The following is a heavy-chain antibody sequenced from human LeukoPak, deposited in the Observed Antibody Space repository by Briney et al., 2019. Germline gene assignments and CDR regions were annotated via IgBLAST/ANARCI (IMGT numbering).Heavy chain of an antibody. CDR2: ISSSSNTI. CDR3: ARDLVAAAGTTFDY. Sequence: GGSLRLSCAASGFTFSSSSMNWVRQAPGKGLEWVSYISSSSNTIYYADSVKGRFTISRDNAKNSLYLQMNSLGAEDTAVYYCARDLVAAAGTTFDYRGQGTLVTVSS. CDR1: GFTFSSSS. J-gene: IGHJ4*02. D-gene: IGHD6-13*01. V-gene: IGHV3-48*01.